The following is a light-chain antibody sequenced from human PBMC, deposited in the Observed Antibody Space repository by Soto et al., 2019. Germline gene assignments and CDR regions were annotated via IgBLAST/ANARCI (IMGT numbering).Light chain of an antibody. CDR2: GAA. CDR3: QQTHTAPYT. Sequence: DIQVTQSPSSLSASVGDRVTITCRASESIRTYVNWYQQHPGKAPKLLIFGAANLQNGVPSRFGGSGSGTDFSLSISGLQVEDSATYYCQQTHTAPYTFGQGTKV. V-gene: IGKV1-39*01. J-gene: IGKJ1*01. CDR1: ESIRTY.